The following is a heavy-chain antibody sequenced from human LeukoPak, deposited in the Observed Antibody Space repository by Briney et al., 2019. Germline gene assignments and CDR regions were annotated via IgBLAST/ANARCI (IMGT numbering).Heavy chain of an antibody. CDR3: ARVPLYCSSTSCYVP. D-gene: IGHD2-2*01. CDR1: GYTFTGYY. J-gene: IGHJ5*02. Sequence: ASVKVSCKASGYTFTGYYMHWVRQAPGQRLEWMGWINAGNGNTKYSQKFQGRVTITRDTSASTAYMELSSLRSEDTAVYYCARVPLYCSSTSCYVPWGQGTLVTVSS. V-gene: IGHV1-3*01. CDR2: INAGNGNT.